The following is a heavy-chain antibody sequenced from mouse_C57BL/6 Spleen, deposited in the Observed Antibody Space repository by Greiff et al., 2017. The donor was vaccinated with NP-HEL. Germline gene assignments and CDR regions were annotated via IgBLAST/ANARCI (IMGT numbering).Heavy chain of an antibody. CDR1: GYTFTSYW. V-gene: IGHV1-52*01. Sequence: QVQLQQPGAELVRPGSSVKLSCKASGYTFTSYWMHWVKQRPIQGLEWIGNIDPSDSETHYNQKFKDKATLTVDKSSSTAYMQLSSLTSEDAAVYYCARSTYSAMDYWGQGTSVTGSS. D-gene: IGHD2-10*01. J-gene: IGHJ4*01. CDR3: ARSTYSAMDY. CDR2: IDPSDSET.